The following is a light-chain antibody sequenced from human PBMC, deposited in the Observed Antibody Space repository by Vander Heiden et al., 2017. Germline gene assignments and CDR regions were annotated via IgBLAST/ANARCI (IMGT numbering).Light chain of an antibody. CDR1: SGSVSTSYY. Sequence: QTVVTQEPSFSVSPGGTVTLTSGLSSGSVSTSYYPSWYQQTPGQAPRTLIYSTNTRSSGVPDRFSGSILGNKAALTITGAQADDESDYYCVLYMGSVVFGGGTKLTVL. J-gene: IGLJ2*01. CDR2: STN. CDR3: VLYMGSVV. V-gene: IGLV8-61*01.